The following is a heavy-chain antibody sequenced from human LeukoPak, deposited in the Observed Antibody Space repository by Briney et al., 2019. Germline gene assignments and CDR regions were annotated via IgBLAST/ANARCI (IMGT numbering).Heavy chain of an antibody. CDR3: ARDQVPTAAFFDRMPDY. J-gene: IGHJ4*02. V-gene: IGHV3-30-3*01. CDR1: GFTFSSYA. D-gene: IGHD2-2*01. CDR2: ISYDGTNK. Sequence: HPGGSLRLSCAASGFTFSSYAMHWVRQTPGKGLEWVAVISYDGTNKNYAASVKGRSTISRDNPKNTLYLQMNSLRAEDTAVYYCARDQVPTAAFFDRMPDYWGQGTLVTVSS.